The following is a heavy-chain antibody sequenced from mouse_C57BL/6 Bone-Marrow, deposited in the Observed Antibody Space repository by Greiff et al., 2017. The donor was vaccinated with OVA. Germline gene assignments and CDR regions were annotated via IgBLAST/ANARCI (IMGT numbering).Heavy chain of an antibody. CDR3: VKAAYYYGSSLYYAMDY. CDR2: IRNKANGYTT. Sequence: EVKLMESGGGLVQPGASLRLSCAASGFTFTDYYMSWVRQPPGKAPEWLALIRNKANGYTTEYTASVKGRFTISRDNSQNILYLQMNTLRAEDSASYYGVKAAYYYGSSLYYAMDYWGQGTSVTVSS. J-gene: IGHJ4*01. V-gene: IGHV7-4*01. CDR1: GFTFTDYY. D-gene: IGHD1-1*01.